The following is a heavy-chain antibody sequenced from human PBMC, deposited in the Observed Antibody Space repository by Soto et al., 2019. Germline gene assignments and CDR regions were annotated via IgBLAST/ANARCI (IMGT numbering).Heavy chain of an antibody. Sequence: SETLSLTCTVSGVSITSYHWSWVRQPPGKGLEWIGCISYSGSTKYNPSLKSRVTISVDTSKNQFSLKLTPVTAADTAVFYCARLRDGYNLNWFDPWGQGTLVTVS. CDR1: GVSITSYH. D-gene: IGHD5-12*01. J-gene: IGHJ5*02. CDR3: ARLRDGYNLNWFDP. V-gene: IGHV4-59*01. CDR2: ISYSGST.